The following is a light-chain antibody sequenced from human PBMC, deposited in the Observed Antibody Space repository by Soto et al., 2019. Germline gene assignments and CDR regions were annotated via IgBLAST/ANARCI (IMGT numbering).Light chain of an antibody. CDR1: QSILYTFNNKNY. J-gene: IGKJ5*01. CDR2: WAS. CDR3: QQYFSAPMT. Sequence: DIVMTQSPDSLTVSLGERATINGKSSQSILYTFNNKNYLTLYQQKPGQPPKVLIYWASTRDSGIPDRFSGSGSGTDFTLTVSSLQADDVAVYFCQQYFSAPMTFGQGTQLEI. V-gene: IGKV4-1*01.